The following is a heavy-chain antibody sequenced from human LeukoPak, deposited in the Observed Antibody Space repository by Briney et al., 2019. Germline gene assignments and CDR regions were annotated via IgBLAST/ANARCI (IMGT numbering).Heavy chain of an antibody. V-gene: IGHV4-59*01. Sequence: PPETLSLTCTVSGGSISSYYWSWIRQPPGKGLEWIGYIYYSGSTNYNPSLKSRVTISVDTSKNQFSLKLSSVTAADTAVYYCAGAFRAAAAAHFDYWGQGTLVTVSS. J-gene: IGHJ4*02. CDR2: IYYSGST. D-gene: IGHD6-13*01. CDR3: AGAFRAAAAAHFDY. CDR1: GGSISSYY.